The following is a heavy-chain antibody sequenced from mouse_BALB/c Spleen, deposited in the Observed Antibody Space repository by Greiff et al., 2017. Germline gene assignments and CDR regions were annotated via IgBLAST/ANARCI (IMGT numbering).Heavy chain of an antibody. CDR1: GFTFSSYA. J-gene: IGHJ4*01. CDR3: AREVNYRYAMDY. D-gene: IGHD2-14*01. CDR2: ISSGGSYT. V-gene: IGHV5-9-4*01. Sequence: EVMLVESGGGLVKPGGSLKLSCAASGFTFSSYAMSWVRQSPEKRLEWVAEISSGGSYTYYPDTVTGRFTISRDNAKNTLYLEMSSLRSEDTAMYYCAREVNYRYAMDYWGQGTSVTVSS.